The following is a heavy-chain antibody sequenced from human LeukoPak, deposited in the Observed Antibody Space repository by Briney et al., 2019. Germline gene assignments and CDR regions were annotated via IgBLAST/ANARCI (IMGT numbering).Heavy chain of an antibody. Sequence: ASVKVSCKASGYTFTGYYMHWVRQAPGQGLEWMGWINPNSGGTNYAQKFQGRVTMTRDTSISTAYMELSRLRSDDTAVYYCARQESEDGGGGRFADYFDYWGRGPLVTVSS. V-gene: IGHV1-2*02. CDR2: INPNSGGT. J-gene: IGHJ4*02. CDR1: GYTFTGYY. D-gene: IGHD1-26*01. CDR3: ARQESEDGGGGRFADYFDY.